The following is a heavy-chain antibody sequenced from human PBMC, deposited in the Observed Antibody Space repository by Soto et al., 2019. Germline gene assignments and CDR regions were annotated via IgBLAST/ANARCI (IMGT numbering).Heavy chain of an antibody. CDR1: GFTFSSYA. CDR3: AKDTRFLEWLPKLNWFDP. Sequence: LRLSFAASGFTFSSYAMSWVRQAPGKGLEWVSAISGSGGSTYYADSVKGRFTISRDNSKNTLYLQMNSLRAEDTAVYYCAKDTRFLEWLPKLNWFDPWGQGTLVTVSS. CDR2: ISGSGGST. J-gene: IGHJ5*02. D-gene: IGHD3-3*01. V-gene: IGHV3-23*01.